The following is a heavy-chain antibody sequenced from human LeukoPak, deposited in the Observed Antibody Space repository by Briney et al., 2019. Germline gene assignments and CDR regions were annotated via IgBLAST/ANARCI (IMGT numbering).Heavy chain of an antibody. Sequence: PSQTLSLTCTVSGGSISSGGYYWSWIRQHPGTGLEWIGHIYNSGSTYHNPSLRSRVTISVDTSKNQFSLKLSSVTAADTAVYYCAREGLRHRIDPWGQGTLVTVSS. D-gene: IGHD4-17*01. V-gene: IGHV4-31*03. CDR2: IYNSGST. J-gene: IGHJ5*02. CDR1: GGSISSGGYY. CDR3: AREGLRHRIDP.